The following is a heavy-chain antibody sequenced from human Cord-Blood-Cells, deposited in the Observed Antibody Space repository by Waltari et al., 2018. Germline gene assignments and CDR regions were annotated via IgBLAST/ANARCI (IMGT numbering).Heavy chain of an antibody. D-gene: IGHD2-2*01. CDR2: IYYSGST. J-gene: IGHJ3*02. CDR3: ARLDCSSTSCYAFDI. V-gene: IGHV4-39*01. Sequence: QLQLQESGPGLVKPSETLSLTCTVSGGSISSSSYYWGWIRQPPGKGLEWIGSIYYSGSTYYNPSLKSRGTISVDTSKNQFSLKLSSVTAADTAVYYCARLDCSSTSCYAFDIWGQGTMVTVSS. CDR1: GGSISSSSYY.